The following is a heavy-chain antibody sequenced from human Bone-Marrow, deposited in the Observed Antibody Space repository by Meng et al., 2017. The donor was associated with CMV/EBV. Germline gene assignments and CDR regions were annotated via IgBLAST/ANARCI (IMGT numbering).Heavy chain of an antibody. Sequence: ASVKVSCKASGYTFTDYYIHWVRQAPGQRLEWMGWINSNNGDTNYAQNFQGRVTITRDTSISTAYMELFSLISDDTAVYYCARDPGEYHLDLDYWGQGHRVNFYS. V-gene: IGHV1-2*02. CDR3: ARDPGEYHLDLDY. CDR2: INSNNGDT. J-gene: IGHJ4*02. D-gene: IGHD2-2*01. CDR1: GYTFTDYY.